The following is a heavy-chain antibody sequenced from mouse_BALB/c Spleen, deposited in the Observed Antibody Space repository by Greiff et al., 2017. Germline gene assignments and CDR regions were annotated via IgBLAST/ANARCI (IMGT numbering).Heavy chain of an antibody. Sequence: VQLQQSGTVLARPGASVKMSCKASGYTFTSYWMHWVKQRPGQGLEWIGAIYPGNSDTSYNQKFKGKAKLTAVTSTSTAYMELSSLTNEDSAVYYCTNSLLRLGYFDVWGAGTTVTVSS. CDR2: IYPGNSDT. D-gene: IGHD1-2*01. V-gene: IGHV1-5*01. CDR1: GYTFTSYW. CDR3: TNSLLRLGYFDV. J-gene: IGHJ1*01.